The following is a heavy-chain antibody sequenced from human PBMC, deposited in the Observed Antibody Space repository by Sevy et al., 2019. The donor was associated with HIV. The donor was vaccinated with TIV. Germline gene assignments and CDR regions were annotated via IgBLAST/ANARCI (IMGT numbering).Heavy chain of an antibody. D-gene: IGHD3-10*01. Sequence: SETLSLTCAVSGGSISSSNWWSWVRQPPGKGLEWIGEIYHSGSTNYNPSLKSRVTISVDKSKNQFSLKLSSVTAADTAVYYCASGNWGRAVRGGTPGPIDYWGQGTLVTVSS. V-gene: IGHV4-4*02. CDR3: ASGNWGRAVRGGTPGPIDY. CDR2: IYHSGST. J-gene: IGHJ4*02. CDR1: GGSISSSNW.